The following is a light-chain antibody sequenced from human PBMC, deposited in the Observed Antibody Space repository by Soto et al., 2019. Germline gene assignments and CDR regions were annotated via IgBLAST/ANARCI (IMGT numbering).Light chain of an antibody. CDR1: QSVSSSY. Sequence: EIVLTKYPCTLSLSPWERASLSCMASQSVSSSYLAWYQQKPGQAPRLLIYDASNRATGIPARFSGSGSGTDSTLTISSLEPEDFAVYYCQQRSNWPLTFGGGTKVDI. J-gene: IGKJ4*01. CDR3: QQRSNWPLT. CDR2: DAS. V-gene: IGKV3D-20*02.